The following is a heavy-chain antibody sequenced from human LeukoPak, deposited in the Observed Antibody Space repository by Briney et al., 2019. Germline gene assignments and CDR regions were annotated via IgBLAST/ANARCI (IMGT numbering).Heavy chain of an antibody. CDR1: GGSISSYY. J-gene: IGHJ4*02. CDR2: IYASGST. D-gene: IGHD6-19*01. CDR3: ARDSSGWSRNYGFDY. Sequence: SETLSLTCTVSGGSISSYYWSWIRQPAGKGLEWIGRIYASGSTNYNPSLKSRVTMSVDTSKNQFSLKLSSVTAADTAVYYCARDSSGWSRNYGFDYWGQGTLVTVSS. V-gene: IGHV4-4*07.